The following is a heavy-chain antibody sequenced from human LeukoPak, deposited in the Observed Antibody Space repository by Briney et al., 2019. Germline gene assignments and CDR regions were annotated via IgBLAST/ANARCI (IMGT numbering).Heavy chain of an antibody. V-gene: IGHV3-23*01. Sequence: PGGSLRLSCAASGFTFSSYAMSWVRQAPGKGLEWVSAISGSGGSTHYADSVKGRFTISRDNSKNTLYLQMNSLRAEDTAVYYCAKDIAAVIPYNWFDPWGQGTLVTVSS. J-gene: IGHJ5*02. CDR3: AKDIAAVIPYNWFDP. CDR1: GFTFSSYA. D-gene: IGHD6-13*01. CDR2: ISGSGGST.